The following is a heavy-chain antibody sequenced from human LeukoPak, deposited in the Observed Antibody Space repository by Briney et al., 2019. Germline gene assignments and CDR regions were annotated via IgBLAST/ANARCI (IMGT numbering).Heavy chain of an antibody. V-gene: IGHV4-61*01. J-gene: IGHJ4*02. CDR3: ARDTHGSSRFAY. D-gene: IGHD1-26*01. CDR1: GGSVSSGSYY. Sequence: PSETLSLTCTVSGGSVSSGSYYWSWIRQPPGKGLEWIGYIYYSGSTNYNPSLKSRVTISVDTSKNQFSLKLSSVTAADTAVYHCARDTHGSSRFAYWGQGTLVTVSS. CDR2: IYYSGST.